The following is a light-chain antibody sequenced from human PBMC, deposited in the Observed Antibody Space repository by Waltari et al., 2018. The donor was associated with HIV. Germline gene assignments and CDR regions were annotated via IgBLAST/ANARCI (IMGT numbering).Light chain of an antibody. CDR1: QSITTN. CDR3: QQHDYWPPA. V-gene: IGKV3-15*01. CDR2: STF. Sequence: EIVMTQSPATLSVSPGETATLSCRASQSITTNLAWYQQKPGQASRLLIYSTFTRATDIPARFSGSGFGTEFTLTISGLQSEDFAVYYCQQHDYWPPAFGQGTRLDIK. J-gene: IGKJ5*01.